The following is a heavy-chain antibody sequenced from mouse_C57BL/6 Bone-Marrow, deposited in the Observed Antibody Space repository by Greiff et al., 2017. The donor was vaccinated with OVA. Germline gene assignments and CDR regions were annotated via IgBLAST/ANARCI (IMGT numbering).Heavy chain of an antibody. CDR3: ACHYYGSSYRYFDV. D-gene: IGHD1-1*01. J-gene: IGHJ1*03. CDR1: GYTFTDYY. V-gene: IGHV1-26*01. CDR2: INPNNGGT. Sequence: EVKLKQSGPELVKPGASVKISCKASGYTFTDYYMNWVKQSHGKSLEWIGDINPNNGGTSYNQKFKGKATLTVDKSSSTAYMELRSLTSEDSAVYYCACHYYGSSYRYFDVWGTGTTVTVSS.